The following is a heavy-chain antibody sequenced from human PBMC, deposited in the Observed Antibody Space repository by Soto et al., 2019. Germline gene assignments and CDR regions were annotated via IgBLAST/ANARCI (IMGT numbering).Heavy chain of an antibody. CDR3: GKDPNGDYFGAFDF. J-gene: IGHJ3*01. V-gene: IGHV3-23*01. CDR1: GFTFSSYA. Sequence: EVQMLESGGGLVQPGGSLRLSCAASGFTFSSYALTWVRQAPGKGLEWVSSITGSGDYTRYTDSVKGPFTITRDNAKNTLFLQMKSLRADDTAIYYCGKDPNGDYFGAFDFWGQGTMVTVSS. CDR2: ITGSGDYT. D-gene: IGHD4-17*01.